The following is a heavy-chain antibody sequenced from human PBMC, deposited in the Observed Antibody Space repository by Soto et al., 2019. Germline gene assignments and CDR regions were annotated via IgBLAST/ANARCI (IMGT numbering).Heavy chain of an antibody. CDR3: ARFRGSYGMDV. V-gene: IGHV1-69*02. J-gene: IGHJ6*02. CDR1: GGTFSSYT. Sequence: QVQLVQSGAEVKKPGSSVKVSCKASGGTFSSYTISWVRQAPGQGLEWMGWIIPILGIANYAQKFQGRVTITADKSTSTAYMELISLRSEDTAVYYCARFRGSYGMDVWGQGTTVTVSS. D-gene: IGHD3-10*01. CDR2: IIPILGIA.